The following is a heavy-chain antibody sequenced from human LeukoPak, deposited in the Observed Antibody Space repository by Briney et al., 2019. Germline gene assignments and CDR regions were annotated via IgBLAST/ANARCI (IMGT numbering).Heavy chain of an antibody. D-gene: IGHD3-3*01. J-gene: IGHJ3*02. Sequence: ASVKVSCKASGYTFTSYYMHWVRQSPGQGLEWMGIINPSGGSTSYAQKFQGRVTMTRDTSTSTVYMELSSLRSEDTAVYYCARDNLRFLEWLQRAFDIWGQGTMVTVSS. CDR2: INPSGGST. CDR1: GYTFTSYY. CDR3: ARDNLRFLEWLQRAFDI. V-gene: IGHV1-46*01.